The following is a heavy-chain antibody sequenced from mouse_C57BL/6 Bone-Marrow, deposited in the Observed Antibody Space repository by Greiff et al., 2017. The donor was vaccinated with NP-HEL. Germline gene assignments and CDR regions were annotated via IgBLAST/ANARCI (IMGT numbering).Heavy chain of an antibody. V-gene: IGHV1-5*01. J-gene: IGHJ3*01. CDR3: TSMYDGYSAY. Sequence: VQLQQSGTVLARPGASVKMSCKTSGYTFTSYWMHWVKQRPGQGLEWIGAIYPVNSDTSYNQKFKGKAKLTAVTSASTAYMELSSLTNEDSAVYYCTSMYDGYSAYWGQGTLVTVSA. D-gene: IGHD2-3*01. CDR2: IYPVNSDT. CDR1: GYTFTSYW.